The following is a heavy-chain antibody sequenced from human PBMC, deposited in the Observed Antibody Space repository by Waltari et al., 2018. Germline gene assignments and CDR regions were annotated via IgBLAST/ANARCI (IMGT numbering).Heavy chain of an antibody. Sequence: QVQLQQWGAGLLKPSETLSLTCAVYGGSFSGYYWSWIRQPPGKGLEWIGESNHSGSTNYNPSLKSRVTISVDTSKNQFSLKLSSVTAADTAVYYCARGLTIFGVVDAFEIWGQGTMVTVSS. CDR1: GGSFSGYY. D-gene: IGHD3-3*01. CDR2: SNHSGST. V-gene: IGHV4-34*01. J-gene: IGHJ3*02. CDR3: ARGLTIFGVVDAFEI.